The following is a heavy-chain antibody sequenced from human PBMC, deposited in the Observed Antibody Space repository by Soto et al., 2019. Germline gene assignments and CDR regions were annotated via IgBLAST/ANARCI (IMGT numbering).Heavy chain of an antibody. V-gene: IGHV1-18*01. D-gene: IGHD3-16*01. CDR1: GYTFTSYG. CDR3: ILARGPSNFDY. Sequence: GASVKVSCKASGYTFTSYGISRVRQAPGQGLEWMGWISAYNGNTNYAQKLQGRVTMTTDTSTSKAYMELRSLRSDDTAVYYCILARGPSNFDYWGQGTLVTVSS. J-gene: IGHJ4*02. CDR2: ISAYNGNT.